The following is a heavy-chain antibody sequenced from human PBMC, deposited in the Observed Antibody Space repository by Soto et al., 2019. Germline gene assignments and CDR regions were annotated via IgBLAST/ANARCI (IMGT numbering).Heavy chain of an antibody. Sequence: SKTISLNWVVYGGAFRRHSRISIPHPPGKGLEWIGEINHSGSTNFNPSLKSRVTISVDTSKNQFSLNLNSVTAADTAVYYCAGWAVGIIRIGVPKDYWALRTLVTVSS. CDR3: AGWAVGIIRIGVPKDY. CDR2: INHSGST. D-gene: IGHD3-22*01. J-gene: IGHJ4*02. V-gene: IGHV4-34*01. CDR1: GGAFRRHS.